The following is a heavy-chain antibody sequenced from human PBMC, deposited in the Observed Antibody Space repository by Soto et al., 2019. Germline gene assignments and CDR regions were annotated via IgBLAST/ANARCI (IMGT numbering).Heavy chain of an antibody. CDR3: ARANDLPIPYNWFYP. J-gene: IGHJ5*02. V-gene: IGHV1-69*06. CDR1: GGTFSSSS. D-gene: IGHD2-21*01. CDR2: IIPIFETA. Sequence: PVEVYSKASGGTFSSSSISWVRQAPGQGLEWMRGIIPIFETADYAQKFQGRLTITADISTSTASMELSSLRSDDTAIYYCARANDLPIPYNWFYPWRQGALGTGS.